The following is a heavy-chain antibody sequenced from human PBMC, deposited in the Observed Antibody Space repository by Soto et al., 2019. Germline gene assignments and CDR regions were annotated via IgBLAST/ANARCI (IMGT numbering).Heavy chain of an antibody. V-gene: IGHV1-69*13. CDR3: ARHPGVYGGFVYNWFDP. CDR1: GGTFSSYA. J-gene: IGHJ5*02. D-gene: IGHD5-12*01. CDR2: IIPIFGTA. Sequence: SVKVSCKASGGTFSSYAISWVRQAPGQGLEWMGGIIPIFGTANYAQKFQGRVTITADESTSTAYMELSSLRSEDTAVYYCARHPGVYGGFVYNWFDPWGQGTLVTVS.